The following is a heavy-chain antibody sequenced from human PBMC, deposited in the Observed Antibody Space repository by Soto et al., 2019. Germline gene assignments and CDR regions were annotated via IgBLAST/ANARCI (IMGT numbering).Heavy chain of an antibody. D-gene: IGHD5-12*01. Sequence: SETLSLTCAVYGGSFSGYYWTWIRQPPGKGLEWIGEINHSGSTNYNPSLKSRVTISVDTSKNQFSLKLSSVTAADTAVYYCARDGGYERLDYWGQGTLVTVSS. CDR3: ARDGGYERLDY. CDR1: GGSFSGYY. V-gene: IGHV4-34*01. J-gene: IGHJ4*02. CDR2: INHSGST.